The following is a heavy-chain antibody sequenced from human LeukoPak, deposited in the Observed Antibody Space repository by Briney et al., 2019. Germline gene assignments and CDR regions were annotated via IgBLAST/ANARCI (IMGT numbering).Heavy chain of an antibody. Sequence: GGSLRLSCAASGFSVTSNHMNWVRQAPGKGLEWVSIIYTGGTTHYADSLNDRFTISRDDSINALYLQMNSLRAEGTAVYYCARDSSSYYFDYWGQGTLVTVSS. D-gene: IGHD6-6*01. CDR2: IYTGGTT. CDR1: GFSVTSNH. V-gene: IGHV3-66*01. CDR3: ARDSSSYYFDY. J-gene: IGHJ4*02.